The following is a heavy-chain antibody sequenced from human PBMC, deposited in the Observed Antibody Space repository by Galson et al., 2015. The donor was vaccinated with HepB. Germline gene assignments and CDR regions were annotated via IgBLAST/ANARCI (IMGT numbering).Heavy chain of an antibody. Sequence: SVKVSCKASGGTFSNFAISWVRQAPGQGLEWMGQIIPIFGIANYPQKFRGTVTITADESTSTAYMELSSLRSEDTAVYYCARGVMTPVVNAFDIWGRGTMVTVSS. CDR2: IIPIFGIA. D-gene: IGHD2-21*02. CDR1: GGTFSNFA. J-gene: IGHJ3*02. CDR3: ARGVMTPVVNAFDI. V-gene: IGHV1-69*13.